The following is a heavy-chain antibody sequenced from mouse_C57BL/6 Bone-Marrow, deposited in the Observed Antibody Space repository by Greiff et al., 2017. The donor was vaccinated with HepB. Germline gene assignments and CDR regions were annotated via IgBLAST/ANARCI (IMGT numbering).Heavy chain of an antibody. CDR1: GFTFSSYG. CDR3: ARRGHYYAMDY. Sequence: EVQLVESGGDLVKPGGSLKLSCAASGFTFSSYGMSWVRQTPDKRLEWVATISSGGSYTYYPDSLKGRFTISRDNAKNTLYLQMSSLKSEDTAMYYCARRGHYYAMDYWGQGTSVTVSS. V-gene: IGHV5-6*01. J-gene: IGHJ4*01. D-gene: IGHD3-3*01. CDR2: ISSGGSYT.